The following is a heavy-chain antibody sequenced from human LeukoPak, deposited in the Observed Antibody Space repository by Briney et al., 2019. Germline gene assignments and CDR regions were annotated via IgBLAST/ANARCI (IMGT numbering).Heavy chain of an antibody. Sequence: SETLSLTCAVCGGSFSGYYWSWIRQPPGKGLEWIGEINHSGSTNYNPSLKSRVTISVDTSKNQFSLKLSSVTAADTAVYYCARGPYTSGWYAVDYWGQGTLVTVSS. CDR3: ARGPYTSGWYAVDY. D-gene: IGHD6-19*01. CDR1: GGSFSGYY. CDR2: INHSGST. J-gene: IGHJ4*02. V-gene: IGHV4-34*01.